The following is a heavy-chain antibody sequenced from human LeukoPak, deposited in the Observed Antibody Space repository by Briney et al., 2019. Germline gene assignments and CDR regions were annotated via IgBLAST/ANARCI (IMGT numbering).Heavy chain of an antibody. Sequence: PSETLSLTCTVPGGSINGHYWTWIRQPPGKGLEWIGFVYDNANTTYNSSLQNRVTMSADTTTNQLFLKIRSVTAADTAIYYCARVFRGVVTSNWFDPWGQGTLVTVSS. D-gene: IGHD2-21*02. CDR3: ARVFRGVVTSNWFDP. V-gene: IGHV4-59*11. J-gene: IGHJ5*02. CDR2: VYDNANT. CDR1: GGSINGHY.